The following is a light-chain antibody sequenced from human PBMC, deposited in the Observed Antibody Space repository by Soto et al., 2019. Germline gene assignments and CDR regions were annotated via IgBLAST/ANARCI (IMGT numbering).Light chain of an antibody. CDR2: GVS. CDR1: QSLSGNY. V-gene: IGKV3-20*01. Sequence: EIVLTQSPGTLSLSPGERATLSCRASQSLSGNYLAWYQQKSGQAPRLLIFGVSSRATGIPDRFSGSGSGTDFTLTINRLEPEDFAVYYCHHYGSSPYTFGLGTKLEIK. J-gene: IGKJ2*01. CDR3: HHYGSSPYT.